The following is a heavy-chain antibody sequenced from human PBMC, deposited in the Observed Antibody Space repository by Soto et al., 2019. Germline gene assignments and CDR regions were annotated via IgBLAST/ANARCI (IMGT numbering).Heavy chain of an antibody. CDR2: IIPIFGTA. J-gene: IGHJ4*02. CDR1: GYTFTIYG. CDR3: ASDSSGWFPTNFGY. D-gene: IGHD6-19*01. Sequence: ASVKVSCKASGYTFTIYGISWVRQAPGQGLEWMGGIIPIFGTANYAQKFQGRVTITADESTSTAYMELSSLRSEDTAVYYCASDSSGWFPTNFGYWGQGTLVTVSS. V-gene: IGHV1-69*13.